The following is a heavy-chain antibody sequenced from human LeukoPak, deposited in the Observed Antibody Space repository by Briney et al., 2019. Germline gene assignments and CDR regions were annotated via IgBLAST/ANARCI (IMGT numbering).Heavy chain of an antibody. V-gene: IGHV4-4*07. J-gene: IGHJ4*02. CDR1: GGSISSYY. CDR2: IYTSGST. Sequence: SETLSLTCTVSGGSISSYYWSWIRQPAGKGLEWIGRIYTSGSTNYNPSLKSRVTMSVDTSKNQFSLKLSSVTAADTAVYYCARLGVTSAMVLLHRYYFDYWGQGTLVTVSS. CDR3: ARLGVTSAMVLLHRYYFDY. D-gene: IGHD5-18*01.